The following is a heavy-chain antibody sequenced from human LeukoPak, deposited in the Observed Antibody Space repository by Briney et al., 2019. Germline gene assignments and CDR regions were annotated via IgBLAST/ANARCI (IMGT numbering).Heavy chain of an antibody. Sequence: QPGGSLRLSCAASGFTFSSYEMNWVRQAPGKGLEWVSYISSSSSTIYYADSVKGRFTISRDNAKNSLYLQMNSLRAEDTAVYYCARPRVGATGWFDPWGQGTLVTVSS. CDR3: ARPRVGATGWFDP. D-gene: IGHD1-26*01. CDR2: ISSSSSTI. CDR1: GFTFSSYE. V-gene: IGHV3-48*01. J-gene: IGHJ5*02.